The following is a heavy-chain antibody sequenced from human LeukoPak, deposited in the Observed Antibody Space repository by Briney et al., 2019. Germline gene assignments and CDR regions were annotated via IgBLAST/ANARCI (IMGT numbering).Heavy chain of an antibody. V-gene: IGHV3-30*02. CDR1: GFIFSSSG. CDR3: AKQMTERPHYYYMDV. Sequence: QSGGSLRLSCAASGFIFSSSGMHWVRQAPGKGLEWVAFTQDDESNKYYSDSVKGRFTISRDSSKNTLFLQMSSLRPEDTALYYCAKQMTERPHYYYMDVWGRGTTVTVSS. J-gene: IGHJ6*03. CDR2: TQDDESNK.